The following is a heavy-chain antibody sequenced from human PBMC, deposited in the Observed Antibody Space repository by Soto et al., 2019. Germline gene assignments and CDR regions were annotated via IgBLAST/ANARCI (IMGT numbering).Heavy chain of an antibody. V-gene: IGHV3-7*01. CDR3: ARSLDY. CDR1: GFTFSSCW. CDR2: INQDGSEK. J-gene: IGHJ4*02. Sequence: PGGSLRLSCAASGFTFSSCWMDWARQAPGKGLEWVANINQDGSEKHYVDSVKGRFTISRDNAKNSLYLQMSSLTAEDSALYYCARSLDYWGQGTRVTVSS.